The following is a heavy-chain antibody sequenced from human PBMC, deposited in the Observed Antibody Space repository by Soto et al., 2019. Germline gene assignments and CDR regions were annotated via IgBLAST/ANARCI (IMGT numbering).Heavy chain of an antibody. J-gene: IGHJ5*02. CDR2: IYYSGST. D-gene: IGHD3-10*01. CDR1: GGSISSSSYY. CDR3: ASKDTYYYGSGSYSIWFDP. Sequence: PSETLSLTCTVSGGSISSSSYYWGWIRQPPGKGLEWIGSIYYSGSTYYNPSLKSRVTISVDTSKNQFSLKLSSVTAADTAVYYCASKDTYYYGSGSYSIWFDPWGQGTLVTSPQ. V-gene: IGHV4-39*01.